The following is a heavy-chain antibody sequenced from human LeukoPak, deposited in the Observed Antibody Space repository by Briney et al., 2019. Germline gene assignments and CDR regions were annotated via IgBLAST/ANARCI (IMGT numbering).Heavy chain of an antibody. D-gene: IGHD3-22*01. V-gene: IGHV4-4*02. Sequence: SETLSLTCAVSGGSIRSSDWWTWVRQPPGKGLEWIGEIFHSGNTNYNPSLKSRVTISVDQPKNQFSLKLNSVTAADTAVYYCARVLSGSNFDCWGQGTLVTVSS. CDR3: ARVLSGSNFDC. CDR1: GGSIRSSDW. J-gene: IGHJ4*02. CDR2: IFHSGNT.